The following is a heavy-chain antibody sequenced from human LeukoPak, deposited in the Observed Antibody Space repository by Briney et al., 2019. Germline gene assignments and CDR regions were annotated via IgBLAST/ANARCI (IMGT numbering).Heavy chain of an antibody. CDR1: GFTVNSNY. Sequence: GGSLRLSCAASGFTVNSNYMSWVRQAPGKGLEWVSVIYSGVGTFYAGSVKGRFTISRDNSKNTLYLQMNSLRAEDTAVYYCAKDSSGPAYWGQGTLVTVSS. D-gene: IGHD6-19*01. V-gene: IGHV3-53*01. CDR3: AKDSSGPAY. J-gene: IGHJ4*02. CDR2: IYSGVGT.